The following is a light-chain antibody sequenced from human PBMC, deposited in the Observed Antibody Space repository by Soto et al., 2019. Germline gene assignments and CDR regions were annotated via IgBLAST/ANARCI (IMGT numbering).Light chain of an antibody. V-gene: IGKV3-15*01. CDR3: QQYNNWPWT. Sequence: EIVMTQSPATLSISPGERATLSCRASQSVSSNLAWYQQKPGQAPRLLIYGASTRATGNPARFSGSGSGTEFTLTISSLQSEDFAVYYCQQYNNWPWTFGQGTKV. CDR1: QSVSSN. CDR2: GAS. J-gene: IGKJ1*01.